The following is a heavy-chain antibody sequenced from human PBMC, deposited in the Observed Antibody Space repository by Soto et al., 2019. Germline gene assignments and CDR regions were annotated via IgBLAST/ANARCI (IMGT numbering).Heavy chain of an antibody. J-gene: IGHJ5*02. CDR3: ARKARRAEPLAARGGWFDP. CDR1: GGSFSGYY. CDR2: INHSGST. V-gene: IGHV4-34*01. Sequence: SETLSLTCAVYGGSFSGYYWSWIRQPPGKGLEWIGEINHSGSTNYNPSLKSRVTISVDTSKNQFSLKLSSVAAADTAVYYCARKARRAEPLAARGGWFDPWGQGTLVTVSS. D-gene: IGHD6-6*01.